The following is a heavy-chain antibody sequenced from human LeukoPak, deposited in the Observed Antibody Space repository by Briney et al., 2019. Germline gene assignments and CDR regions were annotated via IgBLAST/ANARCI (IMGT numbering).Heavy chain of an antibody. D-gene: IGHD3-10*01. Sequence: PGGSLRLSCTASGFTFSDCDMNWVRQAPGSGLEWVSAISYRISPTYYADSVKGRFTISRDNAKNSLYLQMDSLRAEDTAVYYCGKRYASGSYTLDYWGQGTLVTVSS. CDR2: ISYRISPT. CDR1: GFTFSDCD. J-gene: IGHJ4*02. CDR3: GKRYASGSYTLDY. V-gene: IGHV3-21*01.